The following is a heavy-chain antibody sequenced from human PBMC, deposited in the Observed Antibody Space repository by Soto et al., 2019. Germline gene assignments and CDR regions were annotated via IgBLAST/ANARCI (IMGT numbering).Heavy chain of an antibody. J-gene: IGHJ6*01. V-gene: IGHV1-2*02. D-gene: IGHD3-3*01. CDR2: INPNSGGT. Sequence: ASVKVSCKASGYTFTGYYMHWVRQAPGQGLEWMGWINPNSGGTNYAQKFQGRVTMTRDTSISTAYMELSRLRSDDTAVYYCEREKDIEFWSGYPVYYYYGMEVWGQGPTVTVSS. CDR3: EREKDIEFWSGYPVYYYYGMEV. CDR1: GYTFTGYY.